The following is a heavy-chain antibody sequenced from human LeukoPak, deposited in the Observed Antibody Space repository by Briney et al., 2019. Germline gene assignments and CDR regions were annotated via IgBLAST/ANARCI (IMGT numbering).Heavy chain of an antibody. CDR1: GFTFSSYD. V-gene: IGHV3-13*04. Sequence: HPGGSLRLSCAASGFTFSSYDMHWVRQVKGKGLEWVSVIGTAGDTYYPGSVKGRFTISRENVKNSLHLQMNSLRAGDTAVYYCARGDWNSYWYLDLWGRGTLVTVSS. CDR3: ARGDWNSYWYLDL. CDR2: IGTAGDT. J-gene: IGHJ2*01. D-gene: IGHD1-1*01.